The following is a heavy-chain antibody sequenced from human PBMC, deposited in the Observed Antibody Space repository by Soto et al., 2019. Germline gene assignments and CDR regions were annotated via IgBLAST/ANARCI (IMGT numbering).Heavy chain of an antibody. V-gene: IGHV4-59*02. CDR2: IYYRGST. CDR1: GDSVSYNY. J-gene: IGHJ4*02. D-gene: IGHD4-4*01. CDR3: AGDYSGNSFNY. Sequence: PSETLSLTCTVSGDSVSYNYWSWIRQPPGKGLGWIGYIYYRGSTSYNPSLQSRFTISVDTSKNQFSLNLSSVTAADTAVYYCAGDYSGNSFNYWGQGTLVTVS.